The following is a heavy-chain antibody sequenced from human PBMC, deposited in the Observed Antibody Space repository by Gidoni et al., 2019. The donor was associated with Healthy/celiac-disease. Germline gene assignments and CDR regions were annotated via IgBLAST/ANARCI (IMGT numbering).Heavy chain of an antibody. Sequence: EVQLVESGGGLVQPGGSLRLSCAASGFTFSSYDMHWVRQATGKGLEWVSAIGTAGDTYYPGSVKGRFTISRENAKNSLYLQMNSLRAGDTAVYYCARAPSSPGSGWYFDYWGQGTLVTVSS. D-gene: IGHD6-19*01. CDR1: GFTFSSYD. V-gene: IGHV3-13*04. CDR3: ARAPSSPGSGWYFDY. J-gene: IGHJ4*02. CDR2: IGTAGDT.